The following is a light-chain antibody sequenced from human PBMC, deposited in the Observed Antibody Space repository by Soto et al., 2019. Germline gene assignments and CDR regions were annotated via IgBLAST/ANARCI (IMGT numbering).Light chain of an antibody. J-gene: IGKJ3*01. CDR2: AAS. Sequence: IQLTQSPSSLSASVGDRVTITCRASQGISSYLAWYQQKPGKAPKLLIYAASTLQSGVPSRFSGSGSGTDFTLTFSSLQTEDFATYYCQQLNSYPRVTFGPGTKVDIK. V-gene: IGKV1-9*01. CDR3: QQLNSYPRVT. CDR1: QGISSY.